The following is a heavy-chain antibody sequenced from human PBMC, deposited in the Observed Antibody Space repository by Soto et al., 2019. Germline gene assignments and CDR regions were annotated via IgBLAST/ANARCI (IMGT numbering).Heavy chain of an antibody. Sequence: PGGSLRLTCVVSGFTFSGNWMSWVRQAPGKGLEWLANIKYDGSEKYYGDSVKGRFAISRDNAKNSLYLQMNSLRVDDTAVYYCARGLYSRGYWGQGTLVTVSS. CDR3: ARGLYSRGY. CDR1: GFTFSGNW. V-gene: IGHV3-7*03. CDR2: IKYDGSEK. J-gene: IGHJ4*02. D-gene: IGHD3-16*01.